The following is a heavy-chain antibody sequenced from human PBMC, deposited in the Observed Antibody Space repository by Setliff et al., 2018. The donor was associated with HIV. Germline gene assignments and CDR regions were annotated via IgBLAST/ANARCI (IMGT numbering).Heavy chain of an antibody. D-gene: IGHD2-15*01. CDR3: VTSPGSFLAQDATEDGDA. CDR1: QNSFSDDY. V-gene: IGHV1-2*02. Sequence: ASVKVSCKASQNSFSDDYMHWVRQAPGQRPEWMGWIRLPRGGTKYAQKFQGRVSLTWDTSISTGYMELRRLRSDDTAIYYCVTSPGSFLAQDATEDGDAWGQGRLVTVSS. J-gene: IGHJ5*02. CDR2: IRLPRGGT.